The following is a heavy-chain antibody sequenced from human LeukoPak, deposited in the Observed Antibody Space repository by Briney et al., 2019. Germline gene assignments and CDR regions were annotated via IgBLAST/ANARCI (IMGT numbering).Heavy chain of an antibody. J-gene: IGHJ5*02. V-gene: IGHV3-30*04. Sequence: GGSLRLSCAASGFTFSSYAMHWVRQAPGKGLEWVAVISYDGSNKYYADSVKGRFTISRDNSKNTLYLQMNSLRAEDTAVYYCAKQEVVITNWFDPWGQGTLVTVSS. CDR3: AKQEVVITNWFDP. CDR1: GFTFSSYA. CDR2: ISYDGSNK. D-gene: IGHD3-22*01.